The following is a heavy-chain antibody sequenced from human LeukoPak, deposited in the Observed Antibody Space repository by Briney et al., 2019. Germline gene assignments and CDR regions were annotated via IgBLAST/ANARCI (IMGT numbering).Heavy chain of an antibody. CDR1: GGTLRRFS. D-gene: IGHD1-26*01. J-gene: IGHJ4*02. V-gene: IGHV1-69*13. CDR2: IIPAFGTL. Sequence: SVKVSCKASGGTLRRFSVNWVRQAPGRGPEWMGGIIPAFGTLIYARDFQDRVTITADESTSTAYMELNSLRAEDTAVYYCAKDRSPRELLLDYWGQGTLVTVSS. CDR3: AKDRSPRELLLDY.